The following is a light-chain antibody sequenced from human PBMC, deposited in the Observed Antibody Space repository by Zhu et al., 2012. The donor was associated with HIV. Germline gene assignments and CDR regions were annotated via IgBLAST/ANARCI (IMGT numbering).Light chain of an antibody. Sequence: EIVMTQSPATLSVSPGDRATLSCRASQNVDTNLAWFQQKPGQAPRLLIYGASTRATGIPVRFSGSGSGTEFTLTVSSLQSEDLQLTNCQQYNTWPFTFGQGTKAGDQT. J-gene: IGKJ2*01. CDR2: GAS. CDR3: QQYNTWPFT. CDR1: QNVDTN. V-gene: IGKV3-15*01.